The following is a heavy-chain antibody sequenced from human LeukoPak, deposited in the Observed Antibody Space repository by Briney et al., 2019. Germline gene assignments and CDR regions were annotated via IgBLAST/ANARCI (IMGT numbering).Heavy chain of an antibody. CDR2: MNPNSGNT. D-gene: IGHD2-2*01. CDR1: GYTFTSYD. J-gene: IGHJ4*02. V-gene: IGHV1-8*03. CDR3: ARGGGSRYCSSTSCYPY. Sequence: ASVKVPCKASGYTFTSYDINWVRQATGQGLEWMGWMNPNSGNTGYAQKFQGRVTITRNTSISIAYMELSSLRSEDTAVYYRARGGGSRYCSSTSCYPYWGQGTLVTVSS.